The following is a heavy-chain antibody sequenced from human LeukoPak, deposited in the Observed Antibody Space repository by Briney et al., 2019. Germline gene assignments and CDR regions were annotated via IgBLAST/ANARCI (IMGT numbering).Heavy chain of an antibody. Sequence: GGSLRLSCAASGFTFSDYTLNWVRQPPGKGLEWVSSITGDSNYIYYADSVKGRFTISRDNAENSLYLQMNSLRAEDTAVYYCARVAYSGNSKDYWGQGTLVTVSS. V-gene: IGHV3-21*01. D-gene: IGHD4-23*01. CDR2: ITGDSNYI. CDR1: GFTFSDYT. CDR3: ARVAYSGNSKDY. J-gene: IGHJ4*02.